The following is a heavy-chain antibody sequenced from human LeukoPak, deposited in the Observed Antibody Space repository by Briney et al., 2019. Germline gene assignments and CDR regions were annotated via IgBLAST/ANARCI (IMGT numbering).Heavy chain of an antibody. CDR2: INPNSGGT. CDR1: GYTFTGYY. CDR3: ARGYCSSTSCHNWFDP. V-gene: IGHV1-2*02. J-gene: IGHJ5*02. D-gene: IGHD2-2*01. Sequence: AASVKVSCKASGYTFTGYYMHWVRQAPGQGLEWMGWINPNSGGTNYAQKFQGRVTMTRDTSISTAYMELSRLRSDDTAVYYCARGYCSSTSCHNWFDPWGQGTLVTVSS.